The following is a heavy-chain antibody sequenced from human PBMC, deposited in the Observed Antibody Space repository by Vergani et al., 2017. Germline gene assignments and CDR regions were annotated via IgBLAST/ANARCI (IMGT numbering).Heavy chain of an antibody. J-gene: IGHJ6*02. Sequence: QMQLVQSGPEVKKPGTSVKVSCKASGFAFTSSAVQWVRQARGQPLEWIGWIVVGSGNTNYAQKFQERVTITRDMSTSTAYMELSSLRSEDTAVYYCARVDSSGWYREYYYYGMDVWGQGTTVTVSS. CDR3: ARVDSSGWYREYYYYGMDV. D-gene: IGHD6-19*01. V-gene: IGHV1-58*01. CDR1: GFAFTSSA. CDR2: IVVGSGNT.